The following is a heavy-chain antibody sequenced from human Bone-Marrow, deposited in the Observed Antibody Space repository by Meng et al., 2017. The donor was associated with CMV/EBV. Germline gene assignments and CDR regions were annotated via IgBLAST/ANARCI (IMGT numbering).Heavy chain of an antibody. J-gene: IGHJ4*02. CDR1: GFTLSNAW. D-gene: IGHD3-22*01. Sequence: AASGFTLSNAWMGWVRQAPGKGLEWVGRIKSKTDGGTTDYAAPVKGRFTISRDDSKNTLYLQMNSLKTEDTAVYYCTTFESSGYFGYWGQGTLVTVSS. CDR2: IKSKTDGGTT. CDR3: TTFESSGYFGY. V-gene: IGHV3-15*01.